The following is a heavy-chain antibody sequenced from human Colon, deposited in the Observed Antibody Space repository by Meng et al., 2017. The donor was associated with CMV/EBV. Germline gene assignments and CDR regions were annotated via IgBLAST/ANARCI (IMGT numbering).Heavy chain of an antibody. D-gene: IGHD3-3*01. CDR3: ARSPYYDFWSGYYSSPGYYYYGMDV. CDR1: GGTFSSYA. CDR2: IIPIFGTA. J-gene: IGHJ6*02. Sequence: SVKVSCKASGGTFSSYAISWVRQAPGQGLEWMGGIIPIFGTANYAQKFQGRVTITTDESTSTAYMELSSLRSEDTAVYYCARSPYYDFWSGYYSSPGYYYYGMDVWGQGTTVTVSS. V-gene: IGHV1-69*05.